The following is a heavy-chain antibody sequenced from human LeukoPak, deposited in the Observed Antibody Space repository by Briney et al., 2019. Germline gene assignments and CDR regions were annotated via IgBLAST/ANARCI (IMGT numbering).Heavy chain of an antibody. V-gene: IGHV3-74*01. D-gene: IGHD3-22*01. Sequence: GGSLRLSCAASGFTFSNFWMHWVRQAPGKGLVWVALIYGDGSFTRYADSVKGRFTISRDNSKNTLYLQMNSLRAEDTAVYYCGYDSSGYYYEDYWGQGTLVTVSS. CDR3: GYDSSGYYYEDY. CDR1: GFTFSNFW. CDR2: IYGDGSFT. J-gene: IGHJ4*02.